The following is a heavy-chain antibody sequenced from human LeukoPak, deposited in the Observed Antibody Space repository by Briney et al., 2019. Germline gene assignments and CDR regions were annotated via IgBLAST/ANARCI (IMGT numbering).Heavy chain of an antibody. CDR2: NYTSGST. D-gene: IGHD5-18*01. CDR1: GGSISSYY. Sequence: SETLSLTCTVSGGSISSYYWSWIRQPAGKGLEWIGRNYTSGSTNYNPSLKSRVTMSVDTSKNQFSLKLSSVTAADTAVYYCAKVPRGYSYGSDYYFDYWGQGTLVTVSS. CDR3: AKVPRGYSYGSDYYFDY. V-gene: IGHV4-4*07. J-gene: IGHJ4*02.